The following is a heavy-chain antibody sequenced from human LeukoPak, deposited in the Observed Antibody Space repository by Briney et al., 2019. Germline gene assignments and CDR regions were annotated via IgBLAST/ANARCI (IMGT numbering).Heavy chain of an antibody. CDR3: AKSSGTDY. CDR2: ISGSGGST. J-gene: IGHJ4*02. V-gene: IGHV3-23*01. Sequence: GGSLRLSCAASGFIFSTYGLHWVRQAPGKGLEWVSAISGSGGSTYFADSVKGRFTISRDNSKNTLYLQMNSLRAEDTAVYYCAKSSGTDYWGQGTLVTVSS. CDR1: GFIFSTYG. D-gene: IGHD3-10*01.